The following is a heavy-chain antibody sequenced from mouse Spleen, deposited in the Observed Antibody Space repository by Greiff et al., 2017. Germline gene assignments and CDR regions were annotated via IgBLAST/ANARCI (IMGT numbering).Heavy chain of an antibody. V-gene: IGHV1-4*01. D-gene: IGHD4-1*01. CDR3: ARNWDYFDY. CDR2: INPSSGYT. CDR1: GYTFTSYT. J-gene: IGHJ2*01. Sequence: VQRVESGAELARPGASVKMSCKASGYTFTSYTMHWVKQRPGQGLEWIGYINPSSGYTKYNQKFKDKATLTADKSSSTAYMQLSSLTSEDSAVYYCARNWDYFDYWGQGTTLTVSS.